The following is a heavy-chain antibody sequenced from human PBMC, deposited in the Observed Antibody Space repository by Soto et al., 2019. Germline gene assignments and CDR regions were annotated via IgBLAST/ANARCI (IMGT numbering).Heavy chain of an antibody. CDR2: VISASGSV. D-gene: IGHD5-18*01. V-gene: IGHV1-69*06. Sequence: QVQVVQSGAEVKKPGSSVKISCKASGRIFSSFPTSWERQVPGQGLEWMGGVISASGSVTYAPQFQGRVTITAVTSAGIGYLELTSLTSEDTSIYYCAKVVSRDGYNYVLDQWGPGTMVTVPS. J-gene: IGHJ1*01. CDR1: GRIFSSFP. CDR3: AKVVSRDGYNYVLDQ.